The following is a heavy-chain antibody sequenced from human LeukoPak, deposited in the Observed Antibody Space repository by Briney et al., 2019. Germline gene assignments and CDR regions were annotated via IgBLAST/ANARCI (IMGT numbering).Heavy chain of an antibody. D-gene: IGHD2-15*01. CDR3: PKDCSGGSCNDY. V-gene: IGHV3-21*01. Sequence: TRGSLRLSCAASGFTFSSYSMNWVRQAPGKGLEWVSSISSSSSYIYYADSVKGRFTISRDNAKNSLYLQMNSLRAEDTAVYYCPKDCSGGSCNDYWGQGTLVTVSS. CDR2: ISSSSSYI. J-gene: IGHJ4*02. CDR1: GFTFSSYS.